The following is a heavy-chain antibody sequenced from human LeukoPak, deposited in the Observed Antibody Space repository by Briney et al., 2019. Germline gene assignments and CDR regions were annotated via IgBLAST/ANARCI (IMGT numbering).Heavy chain of an antibody. Sequence: GGSLRLSCAASGFTFSSYAMHWVRQAPGKGLEWVAVIQYDASEKWYQDSVKGRFTISRDNSKNTVFLQMNGLRDEDTAVYYCAKDRTASWCFDHCGQGTLVTVSS. D-gene: IGHD6-13*01. CDR3: AKDRTASWCFDH. CDR2: IQYDASEK. V-gene: IGHV3-30*02. CDR1: GFTFSSYA. J-gene: IGHJ4*02.